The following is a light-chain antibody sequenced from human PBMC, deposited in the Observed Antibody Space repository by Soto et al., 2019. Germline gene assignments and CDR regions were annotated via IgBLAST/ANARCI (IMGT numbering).Light chain of an antibody. CDR3: QQYYNTPWT. CDR1: QSVLFTSNNKNH. Sequence: DIVMTQSPDSLAVSLGERATINCKSSQSVLFTSNNKNHLAWYQQKPGQPPNLLIYWASTRESGVPDRFSGSGSGTDFTLTISSLQAEDVAVYYCQQYYNTPWTFGQGTKVEIK. V-gene: IGKV4-1*01. CDR2: WAS. J-gene: IGKJ1*01.